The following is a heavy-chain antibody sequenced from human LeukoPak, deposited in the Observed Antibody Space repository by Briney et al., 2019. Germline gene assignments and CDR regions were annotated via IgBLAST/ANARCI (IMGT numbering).Heavy chain of an antibody. CDR1: GFTFSSYG. Sequence: PGGSLRLSCAASGFTFSSYGMHWVRQAPGKGLEWVAFIRYDGSNKYYADSVKGRLTISRDNSKNTLYLQMNSLRAEDTAVYYCAKDSYGDYEGYYFDYWGQGTLVTVSS. D-gene: IGHD4-17*01. J-gene: IGHJ4*02. CDR3: AKDSYGDYEGYYFDY. CDR2: IRYDGSNK. V-gene: IGHV3-30*02.